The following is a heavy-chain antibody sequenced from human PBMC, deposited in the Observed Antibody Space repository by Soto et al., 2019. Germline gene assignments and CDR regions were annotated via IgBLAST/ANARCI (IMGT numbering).Heavy chain of an antibody. CDR2: ISSGSYNI. Sequence: GGSLRLSCTASGFTFSSYSMNWVRQAPGKGLEWVSYISSGSYNIYYADSVKGRLTISRDNAKDSLYLQMSSLRDDDSAVYYCARGPSAAAPLSDWYIDLWGRGTLVTVSS. CDR3: ARGPSAAAPLSDWYIDL. J-gene: IGHJ2*01. CDR1: GFTFSSYS. D-gene: IGHD2-2*01. V-gene: IGHV3-48*02.